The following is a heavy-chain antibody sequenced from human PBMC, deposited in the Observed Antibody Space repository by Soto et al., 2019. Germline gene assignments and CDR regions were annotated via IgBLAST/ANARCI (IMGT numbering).Heavy chain of an antibody. V-gene: IGHV4-30-2*01. Sequence: PSETLSLTCTVSGGSISTGDFSWSWLRQPPGKGLEWLGYIYRSGSTHYSPSLENRVTISQDRSKNQFSLRLTSVTAADTAVYYCARGDYQYSFDYWGQGAPVTVSS. D-gene: IGHD4-17*01. J-gene: IGHJ4*02. CDR1: GGSISTGDFS. CDR2: IYRSGST. CDR3: ARGDYQYSFDY.